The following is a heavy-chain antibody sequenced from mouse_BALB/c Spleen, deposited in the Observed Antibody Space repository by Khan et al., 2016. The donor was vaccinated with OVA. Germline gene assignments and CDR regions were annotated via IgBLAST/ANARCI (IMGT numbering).Heavy chain of an antibody. CDR2: ISPGSGDT. D-gene: IGHD1-2*01. J-gene: IGHJ3*01. CDR3: ARRNYFGYTCAY. CDR1: GYTFTDYY. V-gene: IGHV1-77*01. Sequence: VQLQESGAELARPGASVKLSCKASGYTFTDYYINWVKQRPGQGLEWIGEISPGSGDTYYNEKFKGQATLTADKSSNQAYLQLSRLTSEDSAVYFCARRNYFGYTCAYWGQGTLVTVSA.